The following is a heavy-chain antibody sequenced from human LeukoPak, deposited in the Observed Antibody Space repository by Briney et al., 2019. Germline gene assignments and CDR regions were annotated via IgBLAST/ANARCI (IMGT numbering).Heavy chain of an antibody. CDR3: AKDRGIFGVESDY. D-gene: IGHD3-3*01. CDR2: ISGSGGST. Sequence: GGSPRLSCAASGFTFSSYAMSWVRQAPGKGLEWVSAISGSGGSTYYADSVKGRFTISRDNSKNTLYLQMNSLRAEDTAVYYCAKDRGIFGVESDYWGQGTLVTVSS. CDR1: GFTFSSYA. V-gene: IGHV3-23*01. J-gene: IGHJ4*02.